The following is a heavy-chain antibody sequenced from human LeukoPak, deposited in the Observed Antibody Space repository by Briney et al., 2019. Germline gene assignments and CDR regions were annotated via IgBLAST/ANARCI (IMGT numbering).Heavy chain of an antibody. Sequence: TGGSLRLSCAASGFTFSSYAMSWVRQAPGKGLEWVSAISGSGGSTYYADSVKGRFTISRDNSKNTLYLQMNSLRAEDTAVYYCARDIGIAVAGYFDYWGQGTLVTVSS. CDR2: ISGSGGST. V-gene: IGHV3-23*01. CDR1: GFTFSSYA. J-gene: IGHJ4*02. D-gene: IGHD6-19*01. CDR3: ARDIGIAVAGYFDY.